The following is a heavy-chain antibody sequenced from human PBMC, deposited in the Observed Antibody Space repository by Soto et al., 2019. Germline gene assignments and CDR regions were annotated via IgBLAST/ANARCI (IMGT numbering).Heavy chain of an antibody. CDR1: GFTFSDYY. D-gene: IGHD2-15*01. V-gene: IGHV3-11*05. CDR3: ARDLVVVTYGMDV. J-gene: IGHJ6*02. Sequence: QVQLVESGGGLIKAGGSLRLSCAASGFTFSDYYMSWIRQAPGKGLEWVSYISSSSSYTNYADSVKGRFTISRDNAKNSLYLQMNSLRAEDTAVYYCARDLVVVTYGMDVWGQGTTVTVSS. CDR2: ISSSSSYT.